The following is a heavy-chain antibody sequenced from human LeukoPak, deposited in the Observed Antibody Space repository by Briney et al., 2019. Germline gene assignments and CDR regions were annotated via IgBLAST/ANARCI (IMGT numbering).Heavy chain of an antibody. CDR1: GDSVSSNTAA. J-gene: IGHJ4*02. CDR2: TYYRSKWYN. Sequence: SQTLSLTCAISGDSVSSNTAAWTWIRQSPSRGLEWLGRTYYRSKWYNDYAVSVKSRITVNPDTSKNQFSLQLSSVTPEDTAVYYCARQVGATRYYFDYWGQGTLVTVSS. V-gene: IGHV6-1*01. D-gene: IGHD1-26*01. CDR3: ARQVGATRYYFDY.